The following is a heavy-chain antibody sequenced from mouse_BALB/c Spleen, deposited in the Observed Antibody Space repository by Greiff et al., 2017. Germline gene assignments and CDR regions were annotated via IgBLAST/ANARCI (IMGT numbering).Heavy chain of an antibody. V-gene: IGHV5-6-5*01. J-gene: IGHJ2*01. CDR2: ISSGGST. CDR1: GFTFSSYA. CDR3: ARGALLRPFDY. D-gene: IGHD1-2*01. Sequence: EVQGVESGGGLVKPGGSLKLSCAASGFTFSSYAMSWVRQTPEKRLEWVASISSGGSTYYPDSVKGRFTISRDNARNILYLQMSSLRSEDTAMYYCARGALLRPFDYWGQGTTLTVSS.